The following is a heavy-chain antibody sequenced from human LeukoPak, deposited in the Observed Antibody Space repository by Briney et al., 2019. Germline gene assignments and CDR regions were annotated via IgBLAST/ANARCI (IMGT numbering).Heavy chain of an antibody. D-gene: IGHD3-10*01. J-gene: IGHJ5*02. V-gene: IGHV3-23*01. CDR3: AKDIRGSGNYGWFDP. CDR1: GFTFSSYA. Sequence: GGSLRLSCVASGFTFSSYAMSWVRQAPGKGLEWVAAISDSGGSTYYVDSVRGRFTISRDNSKNTVYLQMNSLRAEDTAVYCAKDIRGSGNYGWFDPWGQGTLVTVSS. CDR2: ISDSGGST.